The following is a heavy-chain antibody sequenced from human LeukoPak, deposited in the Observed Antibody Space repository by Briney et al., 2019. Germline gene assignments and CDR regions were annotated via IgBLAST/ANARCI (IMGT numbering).Heavy chain of an antibody. J-gene: IGHJ4*02. V-gene: IGHV1-69*13. D-gene: IGHD7-27*01. CDR2: ITPIFGAA. CDR3: ARAGEGDY. Sequence: SVKVSCQASGGTFRSYPFTWVGPAPGQGLEWMGEITPIFGAANYAQTFQGRVTITADESTSTAYMELSSLRSEDTAVYYCARAGEGDYWGQGTLVTVSS. CDR1: GGTFRSYP.